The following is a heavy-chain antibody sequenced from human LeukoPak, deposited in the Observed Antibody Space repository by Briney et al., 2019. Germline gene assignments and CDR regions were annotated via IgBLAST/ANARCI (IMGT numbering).Heavy chain of an antibody. V-gene: IGHV4-61*10. CDR1: GASISSESYY. CDR3: ARDWMVGATNWYFDL. D-gene: IGHD1-26*01. Sequence: SQTLSLTCTVSGASISSESYYWTWIRQPAGKGLEWIGYIYYSGSTNYNPSLKSRVTISVDTSKNQFSLKLSSVTAADTAVYYCARDWMVGATNWYFDLWGRGTLVTVSS. CDR2: IYYSGST. J-gene: IGHJ2*01.